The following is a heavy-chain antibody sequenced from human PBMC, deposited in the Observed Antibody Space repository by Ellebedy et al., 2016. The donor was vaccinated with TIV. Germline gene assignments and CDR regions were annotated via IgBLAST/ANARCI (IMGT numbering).Heavy chain of an antibody. Sequence: MPSETLSLTCSVSGGSINNYYWTWIRQPPGQGLEWLGDIHHSGNSHIHPSLKSRVTLSVDTSKNQFSLDMTSVTAADTATYYCARDLGRYGMDVWGQGTTVTVSS. CDR1: GGSINNYY. J-gene: IGHJ6*02. CDR3: ARDLGRYGMDV. CDR2: IHHSGNS. V-gene: IGHV4-59*01.